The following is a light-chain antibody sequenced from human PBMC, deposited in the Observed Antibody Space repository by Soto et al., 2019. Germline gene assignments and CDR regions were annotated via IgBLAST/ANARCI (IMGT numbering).Light chain of an antibody. CDR1: QSVSRN. CDR2: VAS. Sequence: EIVMTQSPATLSVSPGERATLSCRASQSVSRNLAWYQQKPGQAPRLLIYVASTRATGIPARFSGSGSGTEFTLTISSLQVEDFAVYYGHQYNKWTLCFGGRTKVEIK. V-gene: IGKV3D-15*01. J-gene: IGKJ4*01. CDR3: HQYNKWTLC.